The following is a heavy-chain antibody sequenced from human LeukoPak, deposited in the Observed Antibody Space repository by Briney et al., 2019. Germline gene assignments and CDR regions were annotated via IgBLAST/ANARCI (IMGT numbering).Heavy chain of an antibody. V-gene: IGHV4-61*02. CDR2: IYTRGST. CDR1: GGCLSSGSYW. Sequence: SEALSLTCTVSGGCLSSGSYWWSWIRQPAGKGLEGIGRIYTRGSTNYNPSHKSRVTISVDQHKTQFSLKLSSVPAADTAVYYCASAPLRYSSRPPPFDIWRQGTMVTVSS. J-gene: IGHJ3*02. CDR3: ASAPLRYSSRPPPFDI. D-gene: IGHD6-13*01.